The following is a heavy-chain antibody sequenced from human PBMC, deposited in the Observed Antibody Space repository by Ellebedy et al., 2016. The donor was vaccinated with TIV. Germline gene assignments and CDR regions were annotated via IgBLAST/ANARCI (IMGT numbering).Heavy chain of an antibody. Sequence: PGGSLRLSCAASAFTFSGSAMHWVRQASGNGLEWVGRIRSKANNYATAYAASVKGRFTISRDDSKNTAYLQMNSLKTEDTAVYYCVHIVVVTATGYWGQGTLVTVSS. CDR2: IRSKANNYAT. CDR1: AFTFSGSA. V-gene: IGHV3-73*01. J-gene: IGHJ4*02. CDR3: VHIVVVTATGY. D-gene: IGHD2-21*02.